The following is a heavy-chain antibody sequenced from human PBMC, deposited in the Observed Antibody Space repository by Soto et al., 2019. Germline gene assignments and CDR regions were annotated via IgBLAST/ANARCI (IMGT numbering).Heavy chain of an antibody. Sequence: LSLTCAVSGGSISSGGYSWSWIRQPPGKGLEWIGYIYHSGSTYYNPSLKSRVTISVDRSKNQFSLKLSSVTAADTAVYYCARGAPVDLDYWGQGTLVT. CDR1: GGSISSGGYS. CDR2: IYHSGST. V-gene: IGHV4-30-2*01. CDR3: ARGAPVDLDY. J-gene: IGHJ4*02.